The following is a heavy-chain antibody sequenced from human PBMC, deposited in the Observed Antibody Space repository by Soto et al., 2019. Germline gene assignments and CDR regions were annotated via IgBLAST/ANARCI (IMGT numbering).Heavy chain of an antibody. CDR1: VFTFSSYG. D-gene: IGHD6-13*01. CDR2: ISYDGSNK. CDR3: AKGFGGTYSSSWTNYNWFEP. Sequence: VGSLRLSCASSVFTFSSYGMHCVRQSPGKGLEWVAVISYDGSNKYYADSVKGRFTISRDNSKNTLYLQMNSLRAEDTAVYYCAKGFGGTYSSSWTNYNWFEPWGQGTLVCVSS. J-gene: IGHJ5*02. V-gene: IGHV3-30*18.